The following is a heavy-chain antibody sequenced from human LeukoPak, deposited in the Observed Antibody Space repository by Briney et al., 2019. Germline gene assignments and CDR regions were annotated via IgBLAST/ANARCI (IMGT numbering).Heavy chain of an antibody. Sequence: GESLKISCKGSGYSFTSYWIGWVRQMPGKGLEWMGIIYPGVSATRYSPSFQGQVTISAEKSISTAYLQWSSLKAPDTAMYYCARQGYCSGGSCPTANNWFDPWGQGTLVTVSS. CDR1: GYSFTSYW. V-gene: IGHV5-51*01. CDR2: IYPGVSAT. CDR3: ARQGYCSGGSCPTANNWFDP. J-gene: IGHJ5*02. D-gene: IGHD2-15*01.